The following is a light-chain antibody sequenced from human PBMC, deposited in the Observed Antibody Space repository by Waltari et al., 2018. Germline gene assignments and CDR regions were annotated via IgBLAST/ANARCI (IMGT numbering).Light chain of an antibody. J-gene: IGKJ1*01. Sequence: DIQMTQFPSTLSASVGDTVTITCQASESISSWLAWYQQKPGKAPKLLIYTTSNLGTGVPSRFSGRGSGTQFTLTINSLQPDDVATYYCQHYISSPWTFGQGTKVEIK. CDR1: ESISSW. CDR3: QHYISSPWT. CDR2: TTS. V-gene: IGKV1-5*03.